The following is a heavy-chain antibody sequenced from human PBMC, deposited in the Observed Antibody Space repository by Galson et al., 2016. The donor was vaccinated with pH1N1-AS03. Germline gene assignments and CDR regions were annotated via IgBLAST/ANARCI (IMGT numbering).Heavy chain of an antibody. CDR1: GASITSSPYY. CDR2: VSYSGTT. V-gene: IGHV4-39*01. Sequence: SETLSLTCTVSGASITSSPYYWGWIRQPPGKGLEWIASVSYSGTTFYKSSLKRRATISVDTSENEFALRLTTVTAADTAVYYCAGYEMTYSNGWYCLDVWGKGTMVTVS. J-gene: IGHJ6*03. D-gene: IGHD6-19*01. CDR3: AGYEMTYSNGWYCLDV.